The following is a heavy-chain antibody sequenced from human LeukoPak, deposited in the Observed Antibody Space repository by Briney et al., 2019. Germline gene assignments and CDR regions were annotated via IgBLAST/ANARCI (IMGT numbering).Heavy chain of an antibody. Sequence: ASVKVSCKASVYTFTSHDVNWVRQATGQGREWMGWMNPNSGNTGYAQKFQGRVTMTRNTSISTAYMELSGLRSEDAAVYYCARGPRVITIFGVVTFSSGLGGYYFDYWGQGALVTVSS. V-gene: IGHV1-8*01. CDR1: VYTFTSHD. J-gene: IGHJ4*02. D-gene: IGHD3-3*01. CDR3: ARGPRVITIFGVVTFSSGLGGYYFDY. CDR2: MNPNSGNT.